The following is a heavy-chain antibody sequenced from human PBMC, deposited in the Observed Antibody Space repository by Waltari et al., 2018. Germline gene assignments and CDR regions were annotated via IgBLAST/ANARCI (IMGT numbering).Heavy chain of an antibody. CDR2: SNPNSGDP. Sequence: QVQLVQSGAEVKKSGASVKVSCKASGYTFTDFFIHWVRQAPGQGLEWLGRSNPNSGDPSAARGCQGRVNMTGDTSITTAYMELTGRRSDDTAIYYGARSGGGTTTFGVAEWGQGSLVTVSS. J-gene: IGHJ4*02. CDR1: GYTFTDFF. D-gene: IGHD3-3*01. V-gene: IGHV1-2*06. CDR3: ARSGGGTTTFGVAE.